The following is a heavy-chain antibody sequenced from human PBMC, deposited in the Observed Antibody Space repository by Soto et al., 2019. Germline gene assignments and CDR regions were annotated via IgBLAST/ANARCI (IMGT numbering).Heavy chain of an antibody. J-gene: IGHJ4*02. D-gene: IGHD3-10*01. Sequence: SETLSLTCAVYGGSFSGYYWSWVRQPPGKGLEWIREINHSGSTNYNPSLKSRVTVSVETSNDQFSLKLSSVTAADTAVYYCARGRSRTMVRGVHVDYWGQGTLVTVSS. V-gene: IGHV4-34*01. CDR3: ARGRSRTMVRGVHVDY. CDR1: GGSFSGYY. CDR2: INHSGST.